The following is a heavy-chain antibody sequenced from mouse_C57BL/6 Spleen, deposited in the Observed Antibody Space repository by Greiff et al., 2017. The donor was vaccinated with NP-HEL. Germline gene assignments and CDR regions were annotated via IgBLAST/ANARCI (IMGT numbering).Heavy chain of an antibody. CDR3: ASLDYDEVDY. CDR2: IDPSDSYT. Sequence: QVQLQQPGAELVKPGASVKLSCKASGYTFTSYWMQWVKQRPGQGLAWIGEIDPSDSYTNYNQKFKGKATLTVDTSSSTAYLQLRSLTSEGSAVYYCASLDYDEVDYRGQGTTLTVSS. D-gene: IGHD2-4*01. V-gene: IGHV1-50*01. J-gene: IGHJ2*01. CDR1: GYTFTSYW.